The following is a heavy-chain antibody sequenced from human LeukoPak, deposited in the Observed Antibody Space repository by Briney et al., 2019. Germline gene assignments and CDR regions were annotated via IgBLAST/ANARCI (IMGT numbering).Heavy chain of an antibody. Sequence: WVRQPPGKGLEWIGSIYYSGSTYYNLSLKSRVTISVDTSKNQFSLKLSSVTAADTAVYYCARKRAPYYDILTGPNNNWFDPWGQGTLVTVSS. J-gene: IGHJ5*02. CDR3: ARKRAPYYDILTGPNNNWFDP. D-gene: IGHD3-9*01. V-gene: IGHV4-39*01. CDR2: IYYSGST.